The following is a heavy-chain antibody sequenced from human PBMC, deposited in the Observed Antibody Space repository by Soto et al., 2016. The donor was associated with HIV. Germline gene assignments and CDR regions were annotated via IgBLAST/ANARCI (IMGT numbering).Heavy chain of an antibody. V-gene: IGHV3-15*01. Sequence: EVQLVGSGGGLVKPGESLRLSCAASGFTFNKVWMSWVRQAPGKGLEWVGRIQSKSDGGTTDYAAFVKGRFNISRDDSKNTVYMDIQTLKTEDAGVYFCTTGFSRRWADYRGQGTQVIVSS. CDR1: GFTFNKVW. CDR2: IQSKSDGGTT. J-gene: IGHJ4*02. CDR3: TTGFSRRWADY. D-gene: IGHD3-3*01.